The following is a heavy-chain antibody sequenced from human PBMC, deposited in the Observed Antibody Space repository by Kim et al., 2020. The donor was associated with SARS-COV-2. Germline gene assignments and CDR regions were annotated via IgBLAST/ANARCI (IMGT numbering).Heavy chain of an antibody. J-gene: IGHJ6*02. D-gene: IGHD6-19*01. V-gene: IGHV4-34*01. CDR3: ARALAVAESGDLTEPPKYYYYGMDV. CDR2: INHSGST. CDR1: GGSFSGYY. Sequence: SETLSLTCAVYGGSFSGYYWSWIRQPPGKGLEWIGEINHSGSTNYNPSLKSRVTISVDTSKNQFSLKLSSVTAADTAVYYCARALAVAESGDLTEPPKYYYYGMDVWGQGTTVTVSS.